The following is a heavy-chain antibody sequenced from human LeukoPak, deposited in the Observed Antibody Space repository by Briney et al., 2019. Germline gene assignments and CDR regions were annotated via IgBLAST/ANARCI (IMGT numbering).Heavy chain of an antibody. CDR1: GGSIGSSNHY. J-gene: IGHJ5*02. CDR2: IYYTGGT. Sequence: SETLSLTCTVSGGSIGSSNHYWAWIRQPPGKGLEWIGSIYYTGGTFYSPSLKSRVTLNVDASNNQFSLNLNTVTAADTAVYFCAREEASAADSWGQGTLVTVSS. D-gene: IGHD2-2*01. V-gene: IGHV4-39*01. CDR3: AREEASAADS.